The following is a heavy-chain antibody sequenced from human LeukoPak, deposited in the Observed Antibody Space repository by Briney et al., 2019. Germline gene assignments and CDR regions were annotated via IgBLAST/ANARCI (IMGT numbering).Heavy chain of an antibody. J-gene: IGHJ4*02. D-gene: IGHD1-1*01. CDR1: GYTFTSYG. CDR3: TRVSRLEIGDY. Sequence: GASVKVSCKASGYTFTSYGISWVRQAPGQGLEWMGWISAYNGNTSYAQKLQGRVTMTTDTSTSTAYMELNSLRVDDTAVYYCTRVSRLEIGDYWGQGILVTVSS. CDR2: ISAYNGNT. V-gene: IGHV1-18*01.